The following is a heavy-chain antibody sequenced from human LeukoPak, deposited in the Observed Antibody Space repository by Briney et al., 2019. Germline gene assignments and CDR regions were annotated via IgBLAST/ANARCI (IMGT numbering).Heavy chain of an antibody. CDR1: GGSFSGYY. J-gene: IGHJ3*02. Sequence: SETLSLTCAVYGGSFSGYYWSWIRQPPGKGLEWIGEINHSGSTNYNPSLKSRVTISVDTSKNQFSLKLSSVTAADTAVYYCASRFRRFDIWGQGTMVTVSS. CDR2: INHSGST. V-gene: IGHV4-34*01. CDR3: ASRFRRFDI.